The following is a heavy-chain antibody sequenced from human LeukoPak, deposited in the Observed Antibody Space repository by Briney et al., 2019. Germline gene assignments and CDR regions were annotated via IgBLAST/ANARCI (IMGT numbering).Heavy chain of an antibody. V-gene: IGHV3-7*01. D-gene: IGHD5-18*01. CDR3: ARDFPWIQLWLWARPAPNDAFDI. CDR1: GFTFSSYW. CDR2: IKQDGSEK. Sequence: GGSLRLSCAASGFTFSSYWMSWVRQAPGKGLEWVANIKQDGSEKYYVDSVKGRFTISRDNAKNSLYLQMNSLRAEDTAVYYCARDFPWIQLWLWARPAPNDAFDIWGQGTMVTASS. J-gene: IGHJ3*02.